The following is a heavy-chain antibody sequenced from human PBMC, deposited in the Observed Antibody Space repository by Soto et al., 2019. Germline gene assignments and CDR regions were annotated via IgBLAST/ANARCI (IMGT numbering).Heavy chain of an antibody. Sequence: ETLSLTCDVSGGSISGSQWWTWVRQPPGKGLEWIAETHHSGNTNYNPSLKSRAIISLDTSKNQFSLNLISVTAADTAVYYCAKAADFGPGASKFWAFDIWGQGTVVTVPS. V-gene: IGHV4-4*02. CDR2: THHSGNT. CDR3: AKAADFGPGASKFWAFDI. D-gene: IGHD3-10*01. CDR1: GGSISGSQW. J-gene: IGHJ3*02.